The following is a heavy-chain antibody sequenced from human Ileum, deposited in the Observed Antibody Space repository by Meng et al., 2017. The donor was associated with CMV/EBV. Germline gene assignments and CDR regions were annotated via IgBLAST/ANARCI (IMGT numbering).Heavy chain of an antibody. CDR3: ARGLWFGELGFDY. V-gene: IGHV1-2*02. CDR2: INPNSGGT. D-gene: IGHD3-10*01. Sequence: GQRVHSGSEVKKPGASVKVSCKASGYTFTGYYMHWVRQAPGQGLEWMGWINPNSGGTNYAQKFQGRVTMTRDTSISTAYMELSRLRSDDTAVYYCARGLWFGELGFDYWGQGTLVTVSS. J-gene: IGHJ4*02. CDR1: GYTFTGYY.